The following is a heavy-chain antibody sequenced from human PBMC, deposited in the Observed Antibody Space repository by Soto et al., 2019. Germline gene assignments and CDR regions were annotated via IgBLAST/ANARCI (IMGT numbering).Heavy chain of an antibody. Sequence: ESGGGVVQPGKSLRLSCEDSGFTFSSYAMHWVRQAPGKGLEWVAIISFEGSIRFYADSVKGRFTISRDNSKNTVFLQMNSLTTEDTAVYHCVRDTGPEDYGSGSYRCDYWGQGSLVTVSS. CDR2: ISFEGSIR. CDR3: VRDTGPEDYGSGSYRCDY. CDR1: GFTFSSYA. D-gene: IGHD3-10*01. J-gene: IGHJ4*02. V-gene: IGHV3-30-3*01.